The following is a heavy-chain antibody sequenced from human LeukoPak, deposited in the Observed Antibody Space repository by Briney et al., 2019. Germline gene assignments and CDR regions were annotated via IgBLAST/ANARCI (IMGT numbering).Heavy chain of an antibody. CDR3: AKGKEVIVATMGSDY. Sequence: QPGGSLRLSCAASGFTFSSYAMHWVRQAPGKGLEWVAVISYDGSNKYYADSVKGRFTISRDNSKNTLYLQMNSLRAEDTAVYYCAKGKEVIVATMGSDYWGQGTLVTVSS. D-gene: IGHD5-12*01. J-gene: IGHJ4*02. V-gene: IGHV3-30*04. CDR2: ISYDGSNK. CDR1: GFTFSSYA.